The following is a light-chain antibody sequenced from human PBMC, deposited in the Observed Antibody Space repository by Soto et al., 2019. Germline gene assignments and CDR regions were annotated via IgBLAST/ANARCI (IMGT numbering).Light chain of an antibody. CDR1: HSVGSN. CDR2: GAS. CDR3: QQYGSSPLT. V-gene: IGKV3-20*01. Sequence: EIVLTQSPGTLSLSPGERATLSCRASHSVGSNLAWYQQNPGQAPRLLIYGASSRATGIPDRFSGSGSGTDFTLTISRLEPEDFAVYYCQQYGSSPLTFGGGTKVDIK. J-gene: IGKJ4*01.